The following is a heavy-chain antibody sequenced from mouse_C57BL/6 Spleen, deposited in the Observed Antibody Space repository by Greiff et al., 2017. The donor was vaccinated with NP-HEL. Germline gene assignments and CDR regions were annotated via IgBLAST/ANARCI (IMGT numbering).Heavy chain of an antibody. V-gene: IGHV1-77*01. J-gene: IGHJ1*03. CDR1: GYTFTDYY. Sequence: VQLQQSGAELVKPGASVKISCKASGYTFTDYYINWVQQRPGQGLEWIGKIGPGSGSTYYNEKFKGKATLTADKSSSTAYMQLCRLTSEDSAVYFCARRAYSNYWYFDVWGTGTTVTVSS. CDR2: IGPGSGST. CDR3: ARRAYSNYWYFDV. D-gene: IGHD2-5*01.